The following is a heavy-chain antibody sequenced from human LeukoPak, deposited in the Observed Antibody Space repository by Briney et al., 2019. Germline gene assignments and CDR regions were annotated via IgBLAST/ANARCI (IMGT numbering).Heavy chain of an antibody. J-gene: IGHJ4*02. V-gene: IGHV3-21*01. CDR1: GFTFSSYS. CDR2: ISSSSSCI. D-gene: IGHD5-24*01. Sequence: PGGSLRLSCAASGFTFSSYSMNWVRQAPGKGLEWVSSISSSSSCIYYADSVKGRFTISRDNAKNSLYLQMNSLRAEDTAVYYCARQQGRDGYNYDYWGQGTLVTVSS. CDR3: ARQQGRDGYNYDY.